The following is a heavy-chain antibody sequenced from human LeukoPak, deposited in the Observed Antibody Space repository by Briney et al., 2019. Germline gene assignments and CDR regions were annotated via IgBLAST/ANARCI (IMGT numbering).Heavy chain of an antibody. Sequence: PGGSLRLSCAASGFTFSSTSVNWVRQAPGKGLESVSSISSSSSYIYYANSVKGRFTISRDNAKNSLYLQMNSLRAEDTAVYYCARDSVRGGRYGMDVWGQGTTVTVSS. J-gene: IGHJ6*02. CDR1: GFTFSSTS. V-gene: IGHV3-21*01. D-gene: IGHD3-10*01. CDR3: ARDSVRGGRYGMDV. CDR2: ISSSSSYI.